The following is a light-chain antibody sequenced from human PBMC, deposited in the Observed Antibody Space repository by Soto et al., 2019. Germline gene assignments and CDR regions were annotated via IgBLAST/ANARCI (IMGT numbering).Light chain of an antibody. CDR3: LEPNSVPLT. Sequence: DIQMTQSPSSVSASVGDRVTMTCRASQGISTWLAWYQQKPGKAPKLLIYPASSLHSGVPSRFSGGGSATEFTLTISSLHPEDFATYYCLEPNSVPLTFGGGTKVEI. CDR1: QGISTW. CDR2: PAS. J-gene: IGKJ4*01. V-gene: IGKV1-12*01.